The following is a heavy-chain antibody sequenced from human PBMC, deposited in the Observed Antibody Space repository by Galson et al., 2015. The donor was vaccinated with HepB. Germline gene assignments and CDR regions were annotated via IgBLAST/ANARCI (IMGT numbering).Heavy chain of an antibody. J-gene: IGHJ4*02. CDR3: ARGWGHYYGSGSYRY. V-gene: IGHV4-34*01. D-gene: IGHD3-10*01. CDR2: INHSGST. Sequence: LSLTCAVHGGSSSGYYWSWIRQPPGKGLEWIGEINHSGSTNYNPSLKSRVTISVDTSKNQFSLKLSSVTAADTAVYYCARGWGHYYGSGSYRYWGQGTLVTVSS. CDR1: GGSSSGYY.